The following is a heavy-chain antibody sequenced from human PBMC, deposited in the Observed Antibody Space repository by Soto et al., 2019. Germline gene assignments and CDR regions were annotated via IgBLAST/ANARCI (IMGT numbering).Heavy chain of an antibody. CDR3: ARGGGAYYQFDC. D-gene: IGHD3-10*01. V-gene: IGHV3-23*01. CDR1: AFTFDNYA. CDR2: ITGAGADT. Sequence: GGSLRLSCAASAFTFDNYAISWVRQAPGEGPEWVSTITGAGADTFYADSVKGRFTISRDSSKSTLSLQMNTMRAEDTAVYYCARGGGAYYQFDCWGQGTLVTVSS. J-gene: IGHJ4*02.